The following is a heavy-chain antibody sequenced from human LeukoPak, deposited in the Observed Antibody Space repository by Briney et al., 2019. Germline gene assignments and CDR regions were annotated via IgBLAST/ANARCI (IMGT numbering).Heavy chain of an antibody. CDR3: ARDTPHLPYAGHGDY. Sequence: ASVKVSCKASGYTFTGYYMHWVRQAPGQGLEWMGWINPNSGGTNYAQKFQGRVTMTRDTSISTAYMELSRLRSDDTAVYYCARDTPHLPYAGHGDYWRQGTLVTVSS. J-gene: IGHJ4*02. D-gene: IGHD5-24*01. V-gene: IGHV1-2*02. CDR2: INPNSGGT. CDR1: GYTFTGYY.